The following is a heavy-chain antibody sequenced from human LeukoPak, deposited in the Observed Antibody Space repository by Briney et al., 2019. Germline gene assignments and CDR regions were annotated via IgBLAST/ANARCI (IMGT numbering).Heavy chain of an antibody. V-gene: IGHV3-66*01. CDR1: GFTVSSNY. J-gene: IGHJ4*02. CDR3: ARDRLHYDSLTGYPAD. CDR2: IYSGGST. Sequence: GGSLRLSCAASGFTVSSNYMSWVRQAPGKGLEWVSVIYSGGSTYYADSVKGRFTISRDNSKNTLYLQMNSLRAEDTAVYYCARDRLHYDSLTGYPADWGQGTLVTVSS. D-gene: IGHD3-9*01.